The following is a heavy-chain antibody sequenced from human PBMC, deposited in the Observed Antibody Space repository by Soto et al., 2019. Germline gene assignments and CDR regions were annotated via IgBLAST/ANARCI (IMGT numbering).Heavy chain of an antibody. V-gene: IGHV3-74*01. CDR3: ARGAFHNYYVDY. D-gene: IGHD3-3*02. CDR2: IKGDGSST. CDR1: GFTFSTYW. Sequence: EVQLVESGGDSVQPGGSLRLSCAASGFTFSTYWMHWVRQAPGEGLVWVSRIKGDGSSTSSADSVESRFTISRDNAKNTVYLHMNSLRADDTAVYYCARGAFHNYYVDYWGQGTLVTVSS. J-gene: IGHJ4*02.